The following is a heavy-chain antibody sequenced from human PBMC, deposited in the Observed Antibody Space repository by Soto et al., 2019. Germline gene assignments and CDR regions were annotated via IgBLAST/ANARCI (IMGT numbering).Heavy chain of an antibody. J-gene: IGHJ4*02. CDR2: INPSGGST. D-gene: IGHD3-22*01. CDR1: GYTFTSYY. CDR3: ARSDNYPDSSGYYILSY. V-gene: IGHV1-46*01. Sequence: ASVKVSCKASGYTFTSYYMHWVRQAPGQGLEWMGIINPSGGSTSYAQKFQGRVTMTRDTSTSTVYMELSSLRSEDTDVYYCARSDNYPDSSGYYILSYWGQGNLVTVSS.